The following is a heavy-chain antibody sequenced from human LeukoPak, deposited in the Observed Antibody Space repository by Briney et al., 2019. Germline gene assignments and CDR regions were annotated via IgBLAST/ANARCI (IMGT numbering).Heavy chain of an antibody. V-gene: IGHV4-4*07. D-gene: IGHD4-23*01. CDR3: ARAPGGWDWFDP. CDR2: IYSSGST. Sequence: SETQSLTCTVSGGSISSYYWSWIRQPAGKGLEWIGRIYSSGSTSYNPSLKSRVTMSVDTSKNQFSLKVSSVTAADTAVYYCARAPGGWDWFDPWGQGTLVTVSS. J-gene: IGHJ5*02. CDR1: GGSISSYY.